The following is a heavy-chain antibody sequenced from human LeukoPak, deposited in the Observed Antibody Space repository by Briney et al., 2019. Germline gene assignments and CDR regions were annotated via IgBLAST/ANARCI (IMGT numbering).Heavy chain of an antibody. CDR2: IYPGESDT. CDR3: ARLSGYEASYYFDY. D-gene: IGHD5-12*01. V-gene: IGHV5-51*01. CDR1: GYSFTSYW. J-gene: IGHJ4*02. Sequence: GESLKISCQGSGYSFTSYWIGWVRQLPGKGLEWMGIIYPGESDTRYSPSFQGQVTISADKSISTAYLQWSSLKASDTAMYYCARLSGYEASYYFDYWGQGTLVTVSS.